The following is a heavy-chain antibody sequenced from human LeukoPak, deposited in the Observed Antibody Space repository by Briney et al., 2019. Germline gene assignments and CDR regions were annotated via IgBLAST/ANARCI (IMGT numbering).Heavy chain of an antibody. CDR1: GFTVSSNY. CDR3: AKDSSSSAFDI. V-gene: IGHV3-23*01. Sequence: GGSLRLSCAASGFTVSSNYMSWVRQAPGKGLEWVSAISGSGGSTYYADSVKGRFTISRDNSKNTLYLQMNSLRAEDTAVYYCAKDSSSSAFDIWGQGTMVTVSS. D-gene: IGHD6-6*01. J-gene: IGHJ3*02. CDR2: ISGSGGST.